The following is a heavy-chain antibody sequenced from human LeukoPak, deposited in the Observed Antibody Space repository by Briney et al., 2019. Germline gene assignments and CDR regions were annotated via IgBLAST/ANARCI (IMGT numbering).Heavy chain of an antibody. CDR3: ARTSRSGYDQSAFFDY. J-gene: IGHJ4*02. CDR2: IYTSGST. V-gene: IGHV4-4*07. D-gene: IGHD5-12*01. CDR1: GGSISSYY. Sequence: PSETLSLTCTVSGGSISSYYWSWIRQPAGKGLEWIGRIYTSGSTNYNPSLKSRVTMSVDTSENQFSLKLSSVTAADTAVYYCARTSRSGYDQSAFFDYWGQGTLVTVSS.